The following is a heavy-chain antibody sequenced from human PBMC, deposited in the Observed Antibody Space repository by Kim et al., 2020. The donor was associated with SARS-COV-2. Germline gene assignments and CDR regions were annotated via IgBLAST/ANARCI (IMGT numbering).Heavy chain of an antibody. CDR3: AFKYYYGSLDY. V-gene: IGHV3-21*01. Sequence: IYYADSVKGRFTISRDNAKNSLYLQMNSLRAEDTAVYYCAFKYYYGSLDYWGQGTLVTVSS. J-gene: IGHJ4*02. CDR2: I. D-gene: IGHD3-10*01.